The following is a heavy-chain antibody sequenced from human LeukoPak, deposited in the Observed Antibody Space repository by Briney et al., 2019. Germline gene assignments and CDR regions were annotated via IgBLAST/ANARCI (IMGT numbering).Heavy chain of an antibody. V-gene: IGHV4-59*01. Sequence: SETLSLTCTVSGGPISSYYWSWIRQPPGKGLEWIGYIYYSGSTNYNPSLKSRVTISVDTSKNQFSLKLSSVTAADTAVYYCARENVVLYYFDYWGQGTLVTVSS. CDR2: IYYSGST. CDR1: GGPISSYY. J-gene: IGHJ4*02. D-gene: IGHD2-21*01. CDR3: ARENVVLYYFDY.